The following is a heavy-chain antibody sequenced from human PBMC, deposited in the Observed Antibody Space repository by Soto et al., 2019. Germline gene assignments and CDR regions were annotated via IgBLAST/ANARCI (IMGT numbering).Heavy chain of an antibody. CDR1: GFSLSTSGVG. J-gene: IGHJ4*01. CDR2: IYWNDIK. Sequence: QITLKESGPTLVKPTQTLTLTCTFSGFSLSTSGVGVAWIRQPPGKPLEWLALIYWNDIKRYSPSLKSRLTITKDTSKNPVVLTMTSMDTVDTATYYCAHTRVPDTLDYWGQGTLVTVSS. V-gene: IGHV2-5*01. CDR3: AHTRVPDTLDY. D-gene: IGHD2-2*01.